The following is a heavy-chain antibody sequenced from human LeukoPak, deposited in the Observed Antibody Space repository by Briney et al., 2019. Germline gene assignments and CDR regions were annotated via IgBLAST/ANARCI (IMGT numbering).Heavy chain of an antibody. CDR3: ARGDSSSWYYYYYYMDV. V-gene: IGHV1-2*02. Sequence: GASVKVSCKASGYTFTGHYMHWVRQAPGQGLEWMGWINPNSGGTNYAQKFQGRVTMTRDTSISTAYMELSRLRSDDTAVYYCARGDSSSWYYYYYYMDVWGKGTTVTISS. CDR2: INPNSGGT. D-gene: IGHD6-13*01. CDR1: GYTFTGHY. J-gene: IGHJ6*03.